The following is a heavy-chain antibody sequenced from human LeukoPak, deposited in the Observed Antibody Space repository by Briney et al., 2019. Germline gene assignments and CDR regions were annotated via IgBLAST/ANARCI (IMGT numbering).Heavy chain of an antibody. J-gene: IGHJ4*02. Sequence: PSGTLSLTCTVSDGTLSSGGYYWSWIRRHPGKGLEGIRYFYYSGSTYYNPSLKSRVIISVDTSKNQFSLKLSSVTAADTAVYFCARDLGDGYNFRYWGQGTLVTVSS. CDR1: DGTLSSGGYY. CDR2: FYYSGST. V-gene: IGHV4-31*03. D-gene: IGHD5-24*01. CDR3: ARDLGDGYNFRY.